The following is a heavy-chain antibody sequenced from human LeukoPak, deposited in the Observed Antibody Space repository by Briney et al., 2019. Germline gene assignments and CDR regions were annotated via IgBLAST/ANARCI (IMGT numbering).Heavy chain of an antibody. Sequence: ASVKVSCKASGYTFNNYGISWVRQAPGQGLEWMGWISAYNGNTNYAQKLQGRVTMTTDTSTSTAYMELRSLRSDDTAVYYCARAGYCSSTSCYVFDYWGQGTLVTVSS. CDR3: ARAGYCSSTSCYVFDY. V-gene: IGHV1-18*01. CDR2: ISAYNGNT. D-gene: IGHD2-2*01. J-gene: IGHJ4*02. CDR1: GYTFNNYG.